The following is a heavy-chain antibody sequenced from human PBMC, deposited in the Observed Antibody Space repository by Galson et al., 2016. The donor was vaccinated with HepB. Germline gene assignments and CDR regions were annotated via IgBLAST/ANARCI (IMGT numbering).Heavy chain of an antibody. CDR3: AKGSYSSGSAVNWFDP. D-gene: IGHD6-19*01. V-gene: IGHV3-23*01. CDR1: GISVSSYA. Sequence: SLRLSCAVSGISVSSYAMNWVRQAPGKGLEWVSRISGGGVNTYYGESVEGRFTISRDNSKNTLYLQMNSLRVEDTALYYCAKGSYSSGSAVNWFDPWGQGTLVTVSS. J-gene: IGHJ5*02. CDR2: ISGGGVNT.